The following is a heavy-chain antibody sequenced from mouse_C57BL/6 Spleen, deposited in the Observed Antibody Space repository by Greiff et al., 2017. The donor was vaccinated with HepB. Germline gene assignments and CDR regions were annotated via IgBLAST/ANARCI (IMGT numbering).Heavy chain of an antibody. CDR2: ISSGSSTI. CDR3: ARPRSYYDYPFDY. V-gene: IGHV5-17*01. D-gene: IGHD2-4*01. Sequence: EVKVVESGGGLVKPGGSLKLSCAASGFTFSDYGMHWVRQAPEKGLEWVAYISSGSSTIYYADTVKGRFTISRDNAKNTLFLQMTSLRSEDTAMHYYARPRSYYDYPFDYWGQGTTLTVSS. CDR1: GFTFSDYG. J-gene: IGHJ2*01.